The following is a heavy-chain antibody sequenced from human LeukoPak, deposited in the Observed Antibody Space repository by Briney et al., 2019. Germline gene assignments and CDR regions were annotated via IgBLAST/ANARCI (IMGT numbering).Heavy chain of an antibody. D-gene: IGHD5-18*01. J-gene: IGHJ4*02. CDR1: GGSAGSGNYY. V-gene: IGHV4-61*01. CDR2: IYYSGST. Sequence: SETLSLTCIVSGGSAGSGNYYWNWIRQPPGKGLEWIGSIYYSGSTNYNPSLKSRVTMSVDTSKNQFSLKLSSVTAADTAVYYCARLGGYSYGLRRWGQGTLVTVSS. CDR3: ARLGGYSYGLRR.